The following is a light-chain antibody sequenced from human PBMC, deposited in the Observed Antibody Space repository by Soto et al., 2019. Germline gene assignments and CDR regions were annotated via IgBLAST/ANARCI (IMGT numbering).Light chain of an antibody. CDR3: SSYTSSSTWV. J-gene: IGLJ3*02. CDR2: EVH. V-gene: IGLV2-14*02. CDR1: TSDVGTYDL. Sequence: QSVLAQPASVSGSPGQSVTISCTGTTSDVGTYDLVSWYQQLPGKAPKLMIYEVHNRPSGVSDRFSGSKSGNTASLTISGLQAEDESDYYCSSYTSSSTWVFGGGTKVTVL.